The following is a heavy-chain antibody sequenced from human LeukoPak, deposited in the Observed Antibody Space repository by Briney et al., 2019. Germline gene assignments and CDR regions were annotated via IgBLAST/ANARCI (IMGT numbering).Heavy chain of an antibody. CDR2: IYSSGST. Sequence: PSETLSLTCAVYGGSFSGYYWSWIRQPPGKGLEWIGSIYSSGSTYYNPSLKSRVTISVDTSKNQFSLKLSSVTAADTAVYYCASSTPGYCSSTSCSLYYYYYMDVWGKGTTVTISS. CDR1: GGSFSGYY. CDR3: ASSTPGYCSSTSCSLYYYYYMDV. D-gene: IGHD2-2*03. J-gene: IGHJ6*03. V-gene: IGHV4-34*01.